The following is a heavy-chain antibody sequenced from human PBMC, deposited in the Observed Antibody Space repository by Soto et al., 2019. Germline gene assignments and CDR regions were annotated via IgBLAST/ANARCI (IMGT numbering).Heavy chain of an antibody. CDR2: VYYTGST. V-gene: IGHV4-59*01. CDR3: ARSVAVPCAHIDY. J-gene: IGHJ4*02. CDR1: GGSISGSY. D-gene: IGHD2-21*01. Sequence: SETLSLTCSFSGGSISGSYWSWSRQSPGKGLEWLGYVYYTGSTNYSPSLRSRVSISVDTSKNEFSLRLSSVTAADTAVYFCARSVAVPCAHIDYWGQGTQVTVSS.